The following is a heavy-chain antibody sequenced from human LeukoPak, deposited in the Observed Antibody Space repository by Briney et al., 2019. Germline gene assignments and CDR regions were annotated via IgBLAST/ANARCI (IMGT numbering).Heavy chain of an antibody. CDR2: INTNTGNP. J-gene: IGHJ4*02. Sequence: ASVKVSCKASGYTFTSYAMNWVRQAPGQGLEWMGWINTNTGNPTYAQGFTGRFVFSLDTSVSTAYLQISSLKAEDTAVYYCARVEYYYDSSGYSPLFPDYWGQGTLVTVSS. CDR1: GYTFTSYA. CDR3: ARVEYYYDSSGYSPLFPDY. D-gene: IGHD3-22*01. V-gene: IGHV7-4-1*02.